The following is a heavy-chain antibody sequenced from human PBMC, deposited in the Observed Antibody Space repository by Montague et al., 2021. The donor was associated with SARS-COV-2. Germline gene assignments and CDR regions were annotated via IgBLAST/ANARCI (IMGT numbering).Heavy chain of an antibody. J-gene: IGHJ6*02. CDR1: GGSLSTYY. CDR2: IDDSGTT. Sequence: SETLSLTCSVSGGSLSTYYWSWLRQPPGKGLEWIGYIDDSGTTRYNPSLRSRATISLDLSKNQFSLDLNSVTAADTAVYYCARNAYNHYGLDVWGQGTTVTVSS. CDR3: ARNAYNHYGLDV. V-gene: IGHV4-59*08.